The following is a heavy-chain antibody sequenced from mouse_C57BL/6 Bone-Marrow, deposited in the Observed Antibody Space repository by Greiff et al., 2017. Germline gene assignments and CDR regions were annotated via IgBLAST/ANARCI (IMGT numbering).Heavy chain of an antibody. CDR1: GYTFTSYW. CDR3: TRGGIYDGYFGGMDY. J-gene: IGHJ4*01. CDR2: IYPGNSDT. Sequence: EVKVVESGTVLARPGASVKMSCKTSGYTFTSYWMHWVKQRPGQGLEWIGAIYPGNSDTSYNQKFKGKAKLTAVTSASTAYMELSSLTNEDSAVYYCTRGGIYDGYFGGMDYWGQGTSVTVSS. D-gene: IGHD2-3*01. V-gene: IGHV1-5*01.